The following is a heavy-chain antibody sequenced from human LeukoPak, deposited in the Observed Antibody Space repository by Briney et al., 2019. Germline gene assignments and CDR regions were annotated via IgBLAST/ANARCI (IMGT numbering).Heavy chain of an antibody. V-gene: IGHV4-34*01. Sequence: SETLSLTCAVYGGSFSGYYWSWIRQPPGKGLEWIGEINHSGSTNYNPSLKSRVTISVDTSKNQFSLKLSSVTAADTAVYYCARQWGWQWLNFDYWGQGTLVTVSS. J-gene: IGHJ4*02. CDR1: GGSFSGYY. CDR2: INHSGST. D-gene: IGHD6-19*01. CDR3: ARQWGWQWLNFDY.